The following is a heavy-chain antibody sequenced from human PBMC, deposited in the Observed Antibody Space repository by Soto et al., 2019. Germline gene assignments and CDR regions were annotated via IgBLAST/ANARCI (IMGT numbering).Heavy chain of an antibody. V-gene: IGHV4-39*01. D-gene: IGHD3-10*01. J-gene: IGHJ4*02. CDR1: DDSISSSRYY. CDR2: IYYSGRA. Sequence: QLQLQESGPGLVKPSETLSLTCTVSDDSISSSRYYWGWIRQPPGKGLEWIGSIYYSGRASYNPSLKSRVTISVDTSKKQFSLKLSSVTAADTAVYYCATPSTYYYGSGSYYGPFEYWGQGTLVTVSS. CDR3: ATPSTYYYGSGSYYGPFEY.